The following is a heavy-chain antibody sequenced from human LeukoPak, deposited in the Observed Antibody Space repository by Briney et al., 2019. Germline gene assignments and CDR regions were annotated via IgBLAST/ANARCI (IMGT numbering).Heavy chain of an antibody. Sequence: GGSLRLSCEASGFTFSSYAMTWVRQAPGKGLEWVSVISGSGGSIYYTESVKGRFTISKDKAKNTMDLQMNSLRAEDTAVYYCAREVYSYPWYPHRGGFDFWGQGTMVIVSS. CDR3: AREVYSYPWYPHRGGFDF. D-gene: IGHD3-16*02. CDR2: ISGSGGSI. V-gene: IGHV3-23*01. CDR1: GFTFSSYA. J-gene: IGHJ3*01.